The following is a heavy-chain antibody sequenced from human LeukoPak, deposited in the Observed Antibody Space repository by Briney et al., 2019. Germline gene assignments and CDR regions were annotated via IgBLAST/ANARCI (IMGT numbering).Heavy chain of an antibody. J-gene: IGHJ4*02. D-gene: IGHD5-18*01. V-gene: IGHV3-7*01. CDR2: IKEDGSAK. CDR3: ARDLSGIAGYTYGRGIDY. Sequence: GGSLRLSCAASGFTFSNYWMSWVRQAPGKGLEWVANIKEDGSAKYYVDSVKGRFTISRDNAKNSVYLQMNSLRAEDTAVYYCARDLSGIAGYTYGRGIDYWGQGTLVTVSS. CDR1: GFTFSNYW.